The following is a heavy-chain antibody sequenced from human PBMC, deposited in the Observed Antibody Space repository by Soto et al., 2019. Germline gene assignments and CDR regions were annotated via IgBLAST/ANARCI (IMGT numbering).Heavy chain of an antibody. CDR2: TNGNLGTG. CDR3: ARRDSHGFFRYFDN. Sequence: QVQLVQSGAEVKRPGSSVKVSCKASGGTFSSYPISWVRQAPGQGLEWMGGTNGNLGTGNYAQKFRGRLTFTTDISTTTAYIGLSSLTSEDTAVFYCARRDSHGFFRYFDNWGQGTLVTVSS. D-gene: IGHD3-10*01. V-gene: IGHV1-69*06. CDR1: GGTFSSYP. J-gene: IGHJ4*02.